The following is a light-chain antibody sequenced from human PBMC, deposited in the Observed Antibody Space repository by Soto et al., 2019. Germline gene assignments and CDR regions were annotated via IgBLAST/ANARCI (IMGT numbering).Light chain of an antibody. CDR3: QQYNKWPQT. V-gene: IGKV3-15*01. J-gene: IGKJ1*01. CDR2: GAS. CDR1: LGISIN. Sequence: WTASLGISINLAWYQQRPGQAPRLLIYGASTRATGVPARFSGSGSGTDFTLTISSLQSEDLAVYHCQQYNKWPQTFGQGTKVDIK.